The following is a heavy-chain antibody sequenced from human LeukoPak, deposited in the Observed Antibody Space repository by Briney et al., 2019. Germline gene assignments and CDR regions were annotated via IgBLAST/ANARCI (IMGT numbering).Heavy chain of an antibody. CDR3: ARGANYYDSSGAYYFDY. D-gene: IGHD3-22*01. J-gene: IGHJ4*02. V-gene: IGHV1-2*02. Sequence: ASVNVSFKASDYTFTGYYLHWVRQAPGQGLDWMGWINPNSGGTNYAQKFQGRVTMTRDTSISTAYMELSRLRSDDTAVYYCARGANYYDSSGAYYFDYWGQGTPVTVSS. CDR1: DYTFTGYY. CDR2: INPNSGGT.